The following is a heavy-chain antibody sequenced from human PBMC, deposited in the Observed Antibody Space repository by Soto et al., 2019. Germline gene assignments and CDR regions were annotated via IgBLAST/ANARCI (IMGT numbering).Heavy chain of an antibody. D-gene: IGHD3-3*01. CDR2: IYDIGTA. Sequence: SETLSLTCTVSGGSVSSGGYYWSWIRQHPGKGLEWLGYIYDIGTAYYNPSLKSRLTISMDTSKNQFSLKVTAVTAADTAVYYCARKNFAVVSHDGCDLWGQGTMVGVS. CDR3: ARKNFAVVSHDGCDL. CDR1: GGSVSSGGYY. V-gene: IGHV4-31*03. J-gene: IGHJ3*01.